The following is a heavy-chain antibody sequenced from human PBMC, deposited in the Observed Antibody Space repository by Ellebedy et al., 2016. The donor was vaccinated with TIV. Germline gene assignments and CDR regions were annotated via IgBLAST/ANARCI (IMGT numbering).Heavy chain of an antibody. Sequence: GGSLRLXXAASGFTFKNYAMNWVRQAPGKGREWISYFGSGSDTIYYADSVKGRFTISRDNAKNSLFLQMKSLRDEDTAVYYCVRVSRSGNYPGWGQGTLVTVSS. CDR2: FGSGSDTI. CDR1: GFTFKNYA. J-gene: IGHJ1*01. D-gene: IGHD3-22*01. V-gene: IGHV3-48*02. CDR3: VRVSRSGNYPG.